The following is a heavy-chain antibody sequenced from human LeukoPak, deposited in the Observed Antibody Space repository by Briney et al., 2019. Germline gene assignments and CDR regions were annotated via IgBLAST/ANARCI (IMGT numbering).Heavy chain of an antibody. CDR1: GFTFNTFN. J-gene: IGHJ4*02. V-gene: IGHV3-21*01. Sequence: GGSLRLSCAASGFTFNTFNMNWVRQAPGKGLEWISSITSGGDYIYYADSVKGRLTTSRDNAKNSLSLQLNSLRVEDTAVYYCARGHYDVLAASYKWTPDYWGQGTLVTVSS. D-gene: IGHD3-9*01. CDR2: ITSGGDYI. CDR3: ARGHYDVLAASYKWTPDY.